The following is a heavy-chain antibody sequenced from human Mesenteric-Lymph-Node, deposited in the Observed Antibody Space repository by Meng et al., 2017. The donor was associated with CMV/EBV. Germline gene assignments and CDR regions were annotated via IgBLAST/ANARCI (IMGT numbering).Heavy chain of an antibody. CDR3: ARDYYDSSGYYYKEFDY. J-gene: IGHJ4*02. D-gene: IGHD3-22*01. CDR1: GYTFSNYG. Sequence: ASVKVSCKASGYTFSNYGINWVRQAPGQGLEWMGWISTYNGVKTYAQKFQGRVTMTTDTSTNTVHMELSRLRSDDTAVYYCARDYYDSSGYYYKEFDYWGQGTLVTVSS. V-gene: IGHV1-18*01. CDR2: ISTYNGVK.